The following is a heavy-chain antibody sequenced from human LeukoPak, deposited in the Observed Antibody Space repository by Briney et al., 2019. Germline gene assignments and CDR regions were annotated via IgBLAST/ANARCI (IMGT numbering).Heavy chain of an antibody. Sequence: GGSVKVSCKASGYTFRQYSISWVRQAPGKGLEWMGWVSPSHSTTVYAQEFQGRVTMTADTNTNTVSMELRSLRSDDTAVYFCARDYILPLETDNGDGFAIWGQGTVVTVSS. CDR3: ARDYILPLETDNGDGFAI. V-gene: IGHV1-18*01. CDR1: GYTFRQYS. CDR2: VSPSHSTT. D-gene: IGHD3-3*02. J-gene: IGHJ3*02.